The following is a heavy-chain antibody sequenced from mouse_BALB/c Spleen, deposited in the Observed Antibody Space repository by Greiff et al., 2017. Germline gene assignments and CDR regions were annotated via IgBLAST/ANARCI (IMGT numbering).Heavy chain of an antibody. D-gene: IGHD2-4*01. J-gene: IGHJ2*01. CDR2: ISSGSSTI. CDR3: ARGSYYDYDGPYFDY. Sequence: EVMLVESGGGLVQPGGSRKLSCAASGFTFSSFGMHWVRQAPEKGLEWVAYISSGSSTIYYADTVKGRFTISRDNPKNTLFVQMTSLRSEDTAMYYCARGSYYDYDGPYFDYWGQGTTLTVSS. V-gene: IGHV5-17*02. CDR1: GFTFSSFG.